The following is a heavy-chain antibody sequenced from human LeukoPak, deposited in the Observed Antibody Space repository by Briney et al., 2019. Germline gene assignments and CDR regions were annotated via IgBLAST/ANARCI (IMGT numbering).Heavy chain of an antibody. D-gene: IGHD5-18*01. CDR3: ARSDTAMVYFDY. CDR1: GYTFTSYD. CDR2: MNPNSGNT. J-gene: IGHJ4*02. V-gene: IGHV1-8*01. Sequence: AASVKVSCKASGYTFTSYDINWVRQATGQGLEWMGWMNPNSGNTGYAQKFQGRVTMTRNTSISTAYMELSGLRSEDTAVYYCARSDTAMVYFDYWGQGTLVTVSS.